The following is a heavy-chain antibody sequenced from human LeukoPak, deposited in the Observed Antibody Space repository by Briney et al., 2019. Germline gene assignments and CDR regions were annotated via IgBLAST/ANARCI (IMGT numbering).Heavy chain of an antibody. CDR2: INAGNGNT. V-gene: IGHV1-3*01. D-gene: IGHD3-16*02. CDR1: GYTFTSYA. CDR3: ARSLITFGGVIAPFDY. Sequence: GASVKVSFKASGYTFTSYAMHWVRQAPGQRLEWMGWINAGNGNTKYSQKFQGRVTITRDTSASTAYMELSSLRSEDTAVYYCARSLITFGGVIAPFDYWGQGTLVTVSS. J-gene: IGHJ4*02.